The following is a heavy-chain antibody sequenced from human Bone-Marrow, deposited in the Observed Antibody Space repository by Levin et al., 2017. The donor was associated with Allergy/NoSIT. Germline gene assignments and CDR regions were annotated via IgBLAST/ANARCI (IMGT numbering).Heavy chain of an antibody. J-gene: IGHJ4*02. Sequence: SCAASGFTFSNAWMSWVRQAPGKGLEWVGRIKSKTDGGTTDYAAPVKGRFTISRDDSKNTLYLQMNSLKTEDTAVYYCTTEPLITMIVVVITTHGYWGQGTLVTVSS. V-gene: IGHV3-15*01. D-gene: IGHD3-22*01. CDR1: GFTFSNAW. CDR2: IKSKTDGGTT. CDR3: TTEPLITMIVVVITTHGY.